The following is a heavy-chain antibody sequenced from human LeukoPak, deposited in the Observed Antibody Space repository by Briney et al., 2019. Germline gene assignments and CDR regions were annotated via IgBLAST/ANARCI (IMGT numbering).Heavy chain of an antibody. Sequence: ASVKVSCKASGYTFTSYDINWVRQATGQGLEWMGWMNPNSGNTGYAQKFQGRVTMTRNTSISTAYMELSSLRSEDTAVYYCARVRPYSGSSWYDYYYYMDVWGKGTTVTVSS. CDR2: MNPNSGNT. D-gene: IGHD6-13*01. V-gene: IGHV1-8*01. J-gene: IGHJ6*03. CDR3: ARVRPYSGSSWYDYYYYMDV. CDR1: GYTFTSYD.